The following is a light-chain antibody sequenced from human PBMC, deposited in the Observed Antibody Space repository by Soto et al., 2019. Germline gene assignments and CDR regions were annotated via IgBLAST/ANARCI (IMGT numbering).Light chain of an antibody. CDR3: QQYNTWPPWT. V-gene: IGKV3-15*01. J-gene: IGKJ1*01. CDR2: GAS. CDR1: QSVSSN. Sequence: EIVMTQSPATLSVSPGERATLSCRASQSVSSNLAWYQQKPGQAPRLLIYGASTRATGIPARFSGSGSGTEFTLTIGRLQSEDFAAYYCQQYNTWPPWTFGQGTKVEIK.